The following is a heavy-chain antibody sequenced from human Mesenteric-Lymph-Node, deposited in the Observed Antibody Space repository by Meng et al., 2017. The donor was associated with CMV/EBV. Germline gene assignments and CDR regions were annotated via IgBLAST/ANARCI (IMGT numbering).Heavy chain of an antibody. Sequence: SETLSLTCTVSGDSITTYFWTWIRQVPGKGLEWIGYVHGTRGTNYNPSLKSRVTISADTSKDQLSLRLTSVTAADTAVYYCARVNGWFDPWGQGTLVTVSS. V-gene: IGHV4-59*12. CDR3: ARVNGWFDP. J-gene: IGHJ5*02. CDR1: GDSITTYF. CDR2: VHGTRGT. D-gene: IGHD2-8*01.